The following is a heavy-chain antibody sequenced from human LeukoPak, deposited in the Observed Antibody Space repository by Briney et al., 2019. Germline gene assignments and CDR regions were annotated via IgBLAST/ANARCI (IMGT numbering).Heavy chain of an antibody. Sequence: PGGSLRLSCAASGFTFSAYSMNWVRQAPGKGLEWVSYISSGSSTIYYADSVKGRFTISRDNAENSLYLQMSSLRDEDTAVYYCARDQYDTWSRRGNFDSWGQGTLVIASS. CDR2: ISSGSSTI. CDR1: GFTFSAYS. CDR3: ARDQYDTWSRRGNFDS. J-gene: IGHJ4*02. D-gene: IGHD3-3*01. V-gene: IGHV3-48*02.